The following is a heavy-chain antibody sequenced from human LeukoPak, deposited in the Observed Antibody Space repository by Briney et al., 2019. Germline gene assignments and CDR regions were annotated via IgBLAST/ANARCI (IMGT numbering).Heavy chain of an antibody. D-gene: IGHD2-15*01. CDR2: IIPIFGTA. Sequence: SVKVSCKASGGTFSSYAISWVRQAPGQGLEWMGRIIPIFGTANYAQKFQDRVTITTDESTSTAYMELSSLRSEDTAVYYCARDSPPYCSGGSCQDYYYYYMDVWGKGTTVTVSS. V-gene: IGHV1-69*05. CDR1: GGTFSSYA. J-gene: IGHJ6*03. CDR3: ARDSPPYCSGGSCQDYYYYYMDV.